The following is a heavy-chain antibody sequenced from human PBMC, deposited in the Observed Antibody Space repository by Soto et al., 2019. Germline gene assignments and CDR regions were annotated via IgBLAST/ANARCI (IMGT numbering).Heavy chain of an antibody. CDR3: ARGAGTMIVVLSLGACES. CDR1: GGSFSNYA. V-gene: IGHV1-69*12. D-gene: IGHD3-22*01. Sequence: QVQLVQSGAEVKKPGSSVKVSCKASGGSFSNYAISWVRQAPGQGLEWMGGIIPIFGTAHYAQKFQGRVTITADESTSTAYMELSSLRSDDTAVYYCARGAGTMIVVLSLGACESWGQGTMVTVSS. J-gene: IGHJ3*02. CDR2: IIPIFGTA.